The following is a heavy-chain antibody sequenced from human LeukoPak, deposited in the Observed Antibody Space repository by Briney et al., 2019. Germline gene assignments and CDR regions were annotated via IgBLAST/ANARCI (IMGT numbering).Heavy chain of an antibody. CDR3: ARVYGGNSERGFDY. V-gene: IGHV4-59*08. CDR2: IYYSGST. D-gene: IGHD4-23*01. J-gene: IGHJ4*02. Sequence: PSETLSLTCTVSGGSISSYYWSWIRQPPGKGLEWIGYIYYSGSTNYNPSLKSRVTISVDTSKNQFSLKLSSVTAADTAVYYCARVYGGNSERGFDYWGQGTLVTVSS. CDR1: GGSISSYY.